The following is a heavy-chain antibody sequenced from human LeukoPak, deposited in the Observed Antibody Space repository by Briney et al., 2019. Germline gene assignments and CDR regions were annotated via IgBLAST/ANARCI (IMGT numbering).Heavy chain of an antibody. CDR2: INHSGST. Sequence: SETLSLTCAVYGGSFSGYYWSWIRQPPGKGLEWIGEINHSGSTNYNPSLKSRVTISVDTSKNQFSLKLSSVTAADTAVYYCARDTTITMVRGGFDPWGQGTLVTVSS. CDR1: GGSFSGYY. CDR3: ARDTTITMVRGGFDP. D-gene: IGHD3-10*01. V-gene: IGHV4-34*01. J-gene: IGHJ5*02.